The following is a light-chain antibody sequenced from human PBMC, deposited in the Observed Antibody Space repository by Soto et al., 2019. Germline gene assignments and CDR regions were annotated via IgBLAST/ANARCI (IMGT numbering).Light chain of an antibody. V-gene: IGLV2-11*01. CDR1: SSDVGGYNY. Sequence: QSVLTQPRSVSGSPGQSLTISCAGTSSDVGGYNYVSWYQHHPGKAPKLMIYDVTKRPSSVPDRFSGSKSGNTASLTISGLQSEDEADYYCCSYAGRYTFVFGTGTKVTVL. CDR3: CSYAGRYTFV. CDR2: DVT. J-gene: IGLJ1*01.